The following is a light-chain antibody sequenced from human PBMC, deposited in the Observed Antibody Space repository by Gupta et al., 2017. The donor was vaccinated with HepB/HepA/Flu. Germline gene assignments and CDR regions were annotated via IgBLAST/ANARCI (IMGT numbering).Light chain of an antibody. CDR3: QQHYNFRT. Sequence: DIKLTQSPSSLSASVGDRVTITCQASQDISNYLNWYQQKPGKAPKLLIYDASNLERGVPSRFSGSGSGTDVTLTISRLQPEDFATEDCQQHYNFRTFGHGTKVEIK. CDR2: DAS. V-gene: IGKV1-33*01. CDR1: QDISNY. J-gene: IGKJ1*01.